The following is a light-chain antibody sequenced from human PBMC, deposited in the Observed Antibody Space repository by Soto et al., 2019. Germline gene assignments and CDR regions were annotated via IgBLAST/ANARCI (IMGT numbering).Light chain of an antibody. CDR3: QTWGTGILVV. Sequence: QAVVTQSPSASASLGASVKLTCTLSSGHSSYAIAWHQQQPEKGPRYLMKVNSDGSHRKGDGIPDRFSGSSSGAERYLTISSLQSEDEADYYCQTWGTGILVVFGGGTKLTVL. CDR1: SGHSSYA. J-gene: IGLJ2*01. CDR2: VNSDGSH. V-gene: IGLV4-69*01.